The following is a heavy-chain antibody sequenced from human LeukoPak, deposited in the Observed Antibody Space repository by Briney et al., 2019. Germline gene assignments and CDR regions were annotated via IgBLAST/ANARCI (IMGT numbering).Heavy chain of an antibody. J-gene: IGHJ4*02. D-gene: IGHD1-26*01. Sequence: PGGSLRLSCVDSGFTFSSHWMSWVRQAPGKGLEWVANINQGEGEKYYVDSVKGRFTISRDNAKKSLFLQMNSLRAEDTAVYYCARGRFIAGTTAYYFDYWGQGTPVTVSS. CDR2: INQGEGEK. CDR1: GFTFSSHW. V-gene: IGHV3-7*03. CDR3: ARGRFIAGTTAYYFDY.